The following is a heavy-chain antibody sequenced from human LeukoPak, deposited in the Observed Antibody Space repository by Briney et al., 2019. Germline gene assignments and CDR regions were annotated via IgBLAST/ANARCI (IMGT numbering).Heavy chain of an antibody. Sequence: GGSLRLSCVFPSLTFSHAWMNWVCQAPGKGLEWVGRVKSVAEGGASEYGTPVKGRFTISRDDSKKTVYLQMHNLSTEDTALYYCTKNTGDFDIWGQGTMVIVSS. V-gene: IGHV3-15*07. D-gene: IGHD4-17*01. J-gene: IGHJ3*02. CDR3: TKNTGDFDI. CDR1: SLTFSHAW. CDR2: VKSVAEGGAS.